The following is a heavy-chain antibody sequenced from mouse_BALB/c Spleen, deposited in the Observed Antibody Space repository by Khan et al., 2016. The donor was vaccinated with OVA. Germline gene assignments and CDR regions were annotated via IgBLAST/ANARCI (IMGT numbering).Heavy chain of an antibody. CDR3: ARAGYGSFAY. CDR2: IYPGNVNP. J-gene: IGHJ3*01. CDR1: GYTFTSYD. V-gene: IGHV1S56*01. D-gene: IGHD2-10*02. Sequence: QVQLQQSGPELVKPGPSVRISCKASGYTFTSYDIHWVKQRPGQGLEWIGWIYPGNVNPKYNERLKGKATLTVDKSSSTAYMQLSSLTSEDSAVYFCARAGYGSFAYWGQGTLVTVSA.